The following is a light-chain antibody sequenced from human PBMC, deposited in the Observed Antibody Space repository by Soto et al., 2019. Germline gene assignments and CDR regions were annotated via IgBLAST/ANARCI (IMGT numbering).Light chain of an antibody. CDR1: GSNIAFDT. CDR3: AAWYGSVYV. J-gene: IGLJ1*01. V-gene: IGLV1-44*01. CDR2: SNS. Sequence: QSVLTQPPSASLTPRQRVTISLSGSGSNIAFDTVDWYQQLPAAAPKLLIYSNSQPPLGVHVRFSRSKSGTSASLAISGLQCEDEADYYCAAWYGSVYVLGMGTTVTVL.